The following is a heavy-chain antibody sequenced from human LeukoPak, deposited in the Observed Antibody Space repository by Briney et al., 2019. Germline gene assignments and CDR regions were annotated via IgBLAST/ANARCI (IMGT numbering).Heavy chain of an antibody. CDR1: GGTFSSYA. J-gene: IGHJ5*02. CDR3: ARDLSLWSGHFTTP. CDR2: IIPILGIA. V-gene: IGHV1-69*04. Sequence: SVKVSCKASGGTFSSYAISWVRQAPGQGLEWMGRIIPILGIANYAQKFQGRVTITAAKSTSTAYMELSSLRSEDTAVYYCARDLSLWSGHFTTPWGQGTLVTVSS. D-gene: IGHD3-3*01.